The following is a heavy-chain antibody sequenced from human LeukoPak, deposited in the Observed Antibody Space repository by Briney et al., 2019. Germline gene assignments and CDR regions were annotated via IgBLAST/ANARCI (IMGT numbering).Heavy chain of an antibody. V-gene: IGHV4-34*01. CDR1: GGSFSGYY. Sequence: PSETLSLTCAVYGGSFSGYYWSWLRQPTGKGLEWIGEINHSGSTNYNPSLKSRVTISVDTSKNQFSLKLGSVTAADTAVYYCARGVLQPYDYWGQGTLVTVSS. CDR2: INHSGST. D-gene: IGHD2/OR15-2a*01. CDR3: ARGVLQPYDY. J-gene: IGHJ4*02.